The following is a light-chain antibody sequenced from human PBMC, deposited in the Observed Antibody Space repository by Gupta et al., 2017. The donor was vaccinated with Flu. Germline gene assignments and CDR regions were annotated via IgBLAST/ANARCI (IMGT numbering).Light chain of an antibody. CDR1: SSDVGNYNR. V-gene: IGLV2-18*02. CDR2: EVS. Sequence: QSALTQPPSVSGSPGHSVTISCTGTSSDVGNYNRVSWYQQPPDTPPKRMIYEVSNRPSGVPDRFSGSKSGNTASLTISGLEAEDEADDYCSSYTSSYTYVFGTGTKVTVL. CDR3: SSYTSSYTYV. J-gene: IGLJ1*01.